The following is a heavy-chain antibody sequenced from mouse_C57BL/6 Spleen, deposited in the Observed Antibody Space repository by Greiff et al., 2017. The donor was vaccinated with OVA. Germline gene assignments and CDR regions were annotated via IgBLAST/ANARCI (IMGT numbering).Heavy chain of an antibody. CDR2: INPGSGGT. Sequence: QVQLKESGAELLRPGTSVKVSCKASGYAFTNYLIEWVKQRPGQGLEWIGVINPGSGGTNYNEKFKGKATLTADKSSSTAYMQLSSLTSEDSAVYFCATYDYSYWYFDVWGTGTTVTVSS. D-gene: IGHD2-4*01. V-gene: IGHV1-54*01. CDR1: GYAFTNYL. CDR3: ATYDYSYWYFDV. J-gene: IGHJ1*03.